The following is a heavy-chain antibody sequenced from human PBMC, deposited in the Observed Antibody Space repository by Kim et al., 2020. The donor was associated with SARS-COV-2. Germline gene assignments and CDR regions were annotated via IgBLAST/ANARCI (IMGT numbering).Heavy chain of an antibody. D-gene: IGHD3-9*01. CDR2: IWYDGSNK. V-gene: IGHV3-33*06. J-gene: IGHJ4*02. CDR1: GFTFSSYG. Sequence: GGSLRLSCAASGFTFSSYGMHWVRQAPGKGLEWVALIWYDGSNKYYADSVKGRFTISRDNSKNTLYLQMNSLRAEDTAVYYCAKAFDILTGYGPGGADSWGQGTLVTVSS. CDR3: AKAFDILTGYGPGGADS.